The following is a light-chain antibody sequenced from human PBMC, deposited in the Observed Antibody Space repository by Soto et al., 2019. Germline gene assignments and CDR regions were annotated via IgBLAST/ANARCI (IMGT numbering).Light chain of an antibody. CDR3: QQVHSFPLT. CDR1: QAIRND. J-gene: IGKJ3*01. CDR2: GAS. Sequence: AIHVTQSPSSLSASVGSTVTITCRASQAIRNDLAWYQQKPGRAPKLLIYGASSLQSGVPSRFSGSGSGTEFTLTISSLQPEDFATYYCQQVHSFPLTFGPGTKVDIK. V-gene: IGKV1-6*01.